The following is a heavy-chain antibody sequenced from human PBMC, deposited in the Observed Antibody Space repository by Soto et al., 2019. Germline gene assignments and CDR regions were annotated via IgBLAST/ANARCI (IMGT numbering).Heavy chain of an antibody. CDR3: AREGHGELELERDNWMDD. Sequence: GGSLRLSCAASGFTFSSYWMSWVRQAPGKGLEWVANIKQDGSEKYYVDSVKGRFTISRDNAKNSLYLQMNSLRAEDTAVYYCAREGHGELELERDNWMDDWGQGTLVTVSS. D-gene: IGHD1-7*01. J-gene: IGHJ5*02. CDR2: IKQDGSEK. CDR1: GFTFSSYW. V-gene: IGHV3-7*01.